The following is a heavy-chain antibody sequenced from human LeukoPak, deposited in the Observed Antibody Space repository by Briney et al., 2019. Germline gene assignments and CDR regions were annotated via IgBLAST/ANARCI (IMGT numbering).Heavy chain of an antibody. CDR2: VSAYNGNT. CDR1: GYTFTIYG. V-gene: IGHV1-18*01. J-gene: IGHJ3*02. CDR3: ARDWELPGPFDI. Sequence: GASGKFSCTASGYTFTIYGISWVRQAPGQGLEWRGWVSAYNGNTNYAQKLQGRVTMTTDASTSTAYMELRSLRSDNTAVYYCARDWELPGPFDIWGQGTMVTVSS. D-gene: IGHD1-26*01.